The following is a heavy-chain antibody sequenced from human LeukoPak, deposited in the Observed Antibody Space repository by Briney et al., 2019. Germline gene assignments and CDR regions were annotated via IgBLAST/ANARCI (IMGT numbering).Heavy chain of an antibody. CDR3: VRGCSSTSCYPFDC. J-gene: IGHJ4*02. CDR2: ISSSSSYI. CDR1: GFTFSSYS. Sequence: GGSLRLSCAASGFTFSSYSMNWVRQAPGKGLEWVSSISSSSSYIYYADSVKGRFTISRDNAKNSLYLQMNSLRAEDTAVYYCVRGCSSTSCYPFDCWGQGTLVTVSS. V-gene: IGHV3-21*01. D-gene: IGHD2-2*01.